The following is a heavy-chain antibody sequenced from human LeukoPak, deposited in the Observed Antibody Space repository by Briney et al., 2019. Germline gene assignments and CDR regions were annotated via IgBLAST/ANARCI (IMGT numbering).Heavy chain of an antibody. CDR2: LYYSGKT. V-gene: IGHV4-59*12. D-gene: IGHD1-26*01. CDR3: ARDHSSASYNYYYYYMDV. Sequence: SETLSLTCAVYGVSFSGYYWGWIRQPPGKGLEWIGTLYYSGKTYYNPSLKSRVTISIDTSKNQFSLTLTPATAADTAVYYCARDHSSASYNYYYYYMDVWGKGTTVTVSS. CDR1: GVSFSGYY. J-gene: IGHJ6*03.